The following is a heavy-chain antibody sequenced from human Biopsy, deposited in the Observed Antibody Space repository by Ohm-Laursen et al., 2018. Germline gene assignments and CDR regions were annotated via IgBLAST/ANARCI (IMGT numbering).Heavy chain of an antibody. CDR1: GFTFTAYW. Sequence: SLRLSCSASGFTFTAYWMYWVRQFPGKGLVWVSHIKSVGSWTNYADSVKGRFTISRDNAKNTLYLQMNSLRAEDTAVYYCVSFLKDLNMAVWGQGTTVTVSS. V-gene: IGHV3-74*01. CDR3: VSFLKDLNMAV. J-gene: IGHJ6*02. D-gene: IGHD2-15*01. CDR2: IKSVGSWT.